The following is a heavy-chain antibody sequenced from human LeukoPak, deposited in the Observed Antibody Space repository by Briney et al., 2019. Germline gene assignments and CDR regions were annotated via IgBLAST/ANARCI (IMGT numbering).Heavy chain of an antibody. Sequence: GGSLRLSCAASGFTFSSYAMSWVRQAPGKGLEWVSAISGSGGSTYYADSVKGRFTISRDNSKNTLYLQMNSLRAEDTAVYYCAKDLYYYDSSGYSPFDYWGQGTLVTVSS. CDR3: AKDLYYYDSSGYSPFDY. V-gene: IGHV3-23*01. D-gene: IGHD3-22*01. CDR1: GFTFSSYA. CDR2: ISGSGGST. J-gene: IGHJ4*02.